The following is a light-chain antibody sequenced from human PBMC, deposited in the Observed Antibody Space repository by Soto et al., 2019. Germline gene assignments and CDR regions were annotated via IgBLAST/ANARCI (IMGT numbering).Light chain of an antibody. Sequence: QSALTQPASVSGSPGQSITISCTGTSSDVGSYYYVSWYQQNPGKAPKLIIHDVSNRPSGGSNRFSGSKSGNTASLTISGLQAEDEANYYCSSYTSTNTLIFGGGTKVTVL. CDR2: DVS. CDR3: SSYTSTNTLI. J-gene: IGLJ2*01. CDR1: SSDVGSYYY. V-gene: IGLV2-14*01.